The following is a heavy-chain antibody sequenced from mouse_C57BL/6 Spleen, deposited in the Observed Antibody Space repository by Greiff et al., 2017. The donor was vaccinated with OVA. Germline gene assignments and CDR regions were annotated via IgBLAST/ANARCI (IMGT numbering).Heavy chain of an antibody. CDR1: GFTFSDYG. CDR2: ISSGSSTI. Sequence: EVLLVASGGGLVKPGGSLKLSCAASGFTFSDYGMHWVRQAPEKGLEWVAYISSGSSTIYYADTVKGRFTISRDNAKNTLFLQMTSLRSEDTAMYYCARPYYYGSSPWFAYWGQGTLVTVSA. D-gene: IGHD1-1*01. J-gene: IGHJ3*01. CDR3: ARPYYYGSSPWFAY. V-gene: IGHV5-17*01.